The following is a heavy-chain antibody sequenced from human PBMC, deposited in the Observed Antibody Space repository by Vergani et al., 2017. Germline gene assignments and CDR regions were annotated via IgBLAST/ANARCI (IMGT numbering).Heavy chain of an antibody. CDR3: TKGSRGYTGYFFDY. J-gene: IGHJ4*02. V-gene: IGHV3-74*03. Sequence: EVQLVESGGGLVQPGGSLRLSCAASGFNFSPYSFQWVRRAPGKGLVWVSRINTDGSETKFADSVKGRFTMSRNNSKNTLHLQMNSLRADDTAVYYCTKGSRGYTGYFFDYWGQGTLATVSS. CDR2: INTDGSET. D-gene: IGHD5-12*01. CDR1: GFNFSPYS.